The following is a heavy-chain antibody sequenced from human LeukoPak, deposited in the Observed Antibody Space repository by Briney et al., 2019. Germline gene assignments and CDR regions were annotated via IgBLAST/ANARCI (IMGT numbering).Heavy chain of an antibody. CDR2: INPSGGST. CDR1: GYTFNNHY. Sequence: VASVKVFCKASGYTFNNHYMYWVRQAPGQGLEWMGVINPSGGSTSYAQKFQGRVTMTRDTSTRTVYMEVNSLRSEDTAVYYCARQGTYSSAIGMGYWGQGTLVTVSS. J-gene: IGHJ4*02. V-gene: IGHV1-46*02. CDR3: ARQGTYSSAIGMGY. D-gene: IGHD6-19*01.